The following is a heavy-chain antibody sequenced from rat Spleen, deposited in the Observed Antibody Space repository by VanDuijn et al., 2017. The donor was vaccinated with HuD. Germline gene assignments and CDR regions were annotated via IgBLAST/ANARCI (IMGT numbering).Heavy chain of an antibody. J-gene: IGHJ3*01. V-gene: IGHV5S10*01. CDR3: ATSNWDCFDY. CDR2: ISYDGGST. D-gene: IGHD5-1*01. Sequence: EVQLVESGGGLVQPGRSLKLSCAASGFTFSDYNMAWVRQAPKKGLEWVAYISYDGGSTYYRDSVKGRFTISRDNVKSTLYLQMDSLGSEDTATYYCATSNWDCFDYWGEGTLVTVSS. CDR1: GFTFSDYN.